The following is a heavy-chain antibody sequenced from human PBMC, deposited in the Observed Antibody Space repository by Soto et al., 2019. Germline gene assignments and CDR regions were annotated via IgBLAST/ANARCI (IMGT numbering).Heavy chain of an antibody. CDR3: VKFSRRAYPYYDVDV. D-gene: IGHD2-2*01. V-gene: IGHV3-23*01. CDR1: GFTFSTYG. CDR2: YGGSGGSR. J-gene: IGHJ6*03. Sequence: DVQLLESGGGLVQWGVSLRCSCVTSGFTFSTYGMTWVRQAPGKGLELVSYGGSGGSRYYAESMKGRFTISRDISKNPPSLETTSLSGEDTATYYSVKFSRRAYPYYDVDVWGKGKAVTVSS.